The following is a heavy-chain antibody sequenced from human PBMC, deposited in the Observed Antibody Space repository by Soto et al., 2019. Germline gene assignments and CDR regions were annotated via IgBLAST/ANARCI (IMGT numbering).Heavy chain of an antibody. V-gene: IGHV3-30-3*01. CDR1: GFTFSSYA. J-gene: IGHJ4*02. D-gene: IGHD2-15*01. CDR2: ISYDGSNK. CDR3: ARGRRPRAGARASDY. Sequence: PGGSLRLSCAASGFTFSSYAMHWVRQAPGKGLEWVAVISYDGSNKYYADSVKGRFTISRDNSKNTLYLQMNSLRAEDTAVYYCARGRRPRAGARASDYWGQGTLVTVSS.